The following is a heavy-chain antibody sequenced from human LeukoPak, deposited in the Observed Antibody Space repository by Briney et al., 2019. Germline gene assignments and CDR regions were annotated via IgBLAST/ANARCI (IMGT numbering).Heavy chain of an antibody. CDR3: ARGYYDFWSGFDVSWFDP. J-gene: IGHJ5*02. V-gene: IGHV4-30-4*01. CDR2: IYYSGST. Sequence: SETLSLTCTVSGDSISSGNSYWSWIRQPPGKGLEWIGYIYYSGSTYYNPSLKSRVTISVDTSKNQFSLKLSSVTAADTAVYYCARGYYDFWSGFDVSWFDPWGQGTLVTVSS. D-gene: IGHD3-3*01. CDR1: GDSISSGNSY.